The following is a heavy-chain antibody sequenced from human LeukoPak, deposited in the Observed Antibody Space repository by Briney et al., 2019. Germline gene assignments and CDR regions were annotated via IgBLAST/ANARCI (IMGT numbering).Heavy chain of an antibody. CDR2: ISYDGSNK. Sequence: GRSLRLSCAASGFTFSSYGMHWVRQAPGKGLEWVAVISYDGSNKYYADSVKGRFTISRDNSKNTLYLQMNSLRAEDTAVYYCAKTYYDILTGYGGPYYMDVWGKGTTVTVSS. J-gene: IGHJ6*03. D-gene: IGHD3-9*01. CDR3: AKTYYDILTGYGGPYYMDV. CDR1: GFTFSSYG. V-gene: IGHV3-30*18.